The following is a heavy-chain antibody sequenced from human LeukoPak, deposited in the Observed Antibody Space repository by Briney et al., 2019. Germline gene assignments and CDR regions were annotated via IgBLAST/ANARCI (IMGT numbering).Heavy chain of an antibody. CDR3: ARASFPYSSGWNFDY. CDR1: GGSISSYY. CDR2: IYYSGST. J-gene: IGHJ4*02. V-gene: IGHV4-59*01. D-gene: IGHD6-25*01. Sequence: SETLSLTCTVSGGSISSYYWSWIRQPPGKGLEWIGYIYYSGSTNYNPSLKSRVTISVDTSKNQFSLKLSSVTAADTAVYYCARASFPYSSGWNFDYWGQGTLVTVSS.